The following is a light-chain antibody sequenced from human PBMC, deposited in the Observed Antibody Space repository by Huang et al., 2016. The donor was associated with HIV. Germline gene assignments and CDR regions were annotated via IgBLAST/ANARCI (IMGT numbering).Light chain of an antibody. CDR1: ESILRN. J-gene: IGKJ2*01. V-gene: IGKV3-15*01. CDR2: GAS. Sequence: VMTQSPATLSVSPWERATLSCRASESILRNLAWYQQRPGRPPRLLIYGASVRLPGIPDRFRGSGSGTEFSLTISSLQSEDFAVYYCQQYNKWPPYTYGQGTKLEIK. CDR3: QQYNKWPPYT.